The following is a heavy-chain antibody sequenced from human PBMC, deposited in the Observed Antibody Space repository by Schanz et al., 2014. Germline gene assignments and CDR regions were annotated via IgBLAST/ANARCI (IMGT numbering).Heavy chain of an antibody. J-gene: IGHJ5*02. CDR1: GFTFSTYA. CDR2: IGTSGGT. V-gene: IGHV3-23*01. D-gene: IGHD2-2*01. CDR3: ARAGYDADNWFDP. Sequence: EVKLLESGGTLVRPGGSLRLSCAASGFTFSTYAMAWVRQAPGKGLEWVSTIGTSGGTNYAESVKGRFTISRDNAKNSLFLQMNSLRAEDTAVYYCARAGYDADNWFDPWGQGTLVTVSS.